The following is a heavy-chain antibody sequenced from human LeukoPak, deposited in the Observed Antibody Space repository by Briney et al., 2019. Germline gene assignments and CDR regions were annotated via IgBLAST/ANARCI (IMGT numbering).Heavy chain of an antibody. V-gene: IGHV3-30*02. D-gene: IGHD6-13*01. CDR2: IRYDGSNK. Sequence: GGSLRLSCAASGFTFSSYGMHWVRQAPGKGLEWVAFIRYDGSNKYYADSVKGRFTISRDNSKNTLYLQMNSLRAEDTAVYYCAKDRSSSWYEGFDYWGQGTLVTVSS. CDR1: GFTFSSYG. J-gene: IGHJ4*02. CDR3: AKDRSSSWYEGFDY.